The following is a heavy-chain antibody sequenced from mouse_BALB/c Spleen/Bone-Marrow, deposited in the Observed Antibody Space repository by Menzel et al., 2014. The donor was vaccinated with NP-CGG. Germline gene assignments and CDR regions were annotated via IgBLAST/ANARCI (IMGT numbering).Heavy chain of an antibody. CDR1: GFTFNTYA. D-gene: IGHD2-1*01. V-gene: IGHV10-1*02. CDR2: IRSKGKNYAT. CDR3: VRSYGNWYFDV. J-gene: IGHJ1*01. Sequence: DVKLVESGGGLVQPTGSLKLSCAASGFTFNTYAMNWVRQAPGKGLEWVAHIRSKGKNYATYYADSVKDRFTISRDDSQGMLYLQMNNLKTEDTAMYYCVRSYGNWYFDVWGAGTTVTVSS.